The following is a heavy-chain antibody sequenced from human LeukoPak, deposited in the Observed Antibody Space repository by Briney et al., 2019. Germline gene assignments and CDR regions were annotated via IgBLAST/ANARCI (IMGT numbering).Heavy chain of an antibody. CDR1: GGSISSSNYY. D-gene: IGHD6-19*01. Sequence: PSETLSLTCTVSGGSISSSNYYWGWIRQPPGKGLEWIGTIYNSGFTYYNPSLKSRVTISIDTSKNQFSLKLSSVTAADTAVYYCARSTGYSSGCYVYWGQGTLVTVSS. V-gene: IGHV4-39*01. J-gene: IGHJ4*02. CDR3: ARSTGYSSGCYVY. CDR2: IYNSGFT.